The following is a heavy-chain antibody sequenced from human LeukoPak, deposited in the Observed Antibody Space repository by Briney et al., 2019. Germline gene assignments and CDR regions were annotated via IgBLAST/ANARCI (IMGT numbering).Heavy chain of an antibody. CDR1: GGSLRSYY. J-gene: IGHJ4*02. CDR2: IYYSGST. CDR3: ARLRLYYFDY. Sequence: LETPSLPRTVSGGSLRSYYWGWIRQPPGEGLEWIGSIYYSGSTYYNPSLKSRDTISVDTSKNQFSLKLSSVTAADTAVYYCARLRLYYFDYWGQGTLVTVSS. V-gene: IGHV4-39*01.